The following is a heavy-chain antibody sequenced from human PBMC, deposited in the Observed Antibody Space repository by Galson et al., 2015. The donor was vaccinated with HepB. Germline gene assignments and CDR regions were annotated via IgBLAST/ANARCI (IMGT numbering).Heavy chain of an antibody. CDR2: ISPDGSIA. Sequence: SLRLSCAASGFTFSDHNMHWVRQAPVKGREWLEIISPDGSIAYYADSVRGQFTISRDNSKNRLFLQMDGLRPEDTAMYYCAKDFQWNFDLWGQGTLVTVSS. CDR3: AKDFQWNFDL. D-gene: IGHD3-9*01. V-gene: IGHV3-30*13. CDR1: GFTFSDHN. J-gene: IGHJ4*02.